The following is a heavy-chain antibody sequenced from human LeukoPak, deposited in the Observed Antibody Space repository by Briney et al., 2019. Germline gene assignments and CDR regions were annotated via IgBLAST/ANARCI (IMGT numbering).Heavy chain of an antibody. CDR3: ARGRKGIGYYYFDY. D-gene: IGHD5-18*01. CDR1: GGSISSYY. CDR2: IYTSGST. V-gene: IGHV4-4*07. J-gene: IGHJ4*02. Sequence: SETLSLTCTVPGGSISSYYWSWIRQPAGKGLEWIGRIYTSGSTNYNPSLKSRVTISVDTSKNQFSLKLSSVTAADTAVYYCARGRKGIGYYYFDYWGQGTLVTVSS.